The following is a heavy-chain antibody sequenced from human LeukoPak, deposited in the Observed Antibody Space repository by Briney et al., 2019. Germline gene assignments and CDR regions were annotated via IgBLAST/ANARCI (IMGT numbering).Heavy chain of an antibody. Sequence: GGSLRLSCAASGFTFDDYAMHWVRQAPGKGLEWVSGISWNSGSIGYADSVKGRFTISRDNAKNSLYLQMNSLRAEDTALYYCAKTYSSSSTTYYYYGMDVWGKGTTVTVSS. CDR3: AKTYSSSSTTYYYYGMDV. V-gene: IGHV3-9*01. D-gene: IGHD6-13*01. CDR1: GFTFDDYA. CDR2: ISWNSGSI. J-gene: IGHJ6*04.